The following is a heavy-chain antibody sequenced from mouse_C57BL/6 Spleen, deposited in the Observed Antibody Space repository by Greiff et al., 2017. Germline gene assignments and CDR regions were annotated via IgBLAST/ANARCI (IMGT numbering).Heavy chain of an antibody. J-gene: IGHJ1*03. Sequence: EVQLQQSGPELVKPGASVKISCKASGYTFTDYYMNWVKQSPGKSLEWIGDINPNNGGTSYNQKFKGKATLTVHKSSSTAYMELRSLTSEDSAVYYCAGRPITTVPYWYFDVWGTGTTVTVSS. D-gene: IGHD1-1*01. CDR3: AGRPITTVPYWYFDV. V-gene: IGHV1-26*01. CDR2: INPNNGGT. CDR1: GYTFTDYY.